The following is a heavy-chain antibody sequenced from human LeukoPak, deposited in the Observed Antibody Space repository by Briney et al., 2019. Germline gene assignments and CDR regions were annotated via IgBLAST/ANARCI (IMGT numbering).Heavy chain of an antibody. J-gene: IGHJ4*02. D-gene: IGHD2-21*02. Sequence: SETLSPTCTVSGGSISSNSYYWGWIRQPPGKGLEWLGSIYFSGSPYYNPSLKSRVTMSVDTSKNQFSLKVSSVTAADTAVYYCARWRTAKTAFDYWGQGTLVTVSS. CDR2: IYFSGSP. CDR3: ARWRTAKTAFDY. V-gene: IGHV4-39*01. CDR1: GGSISSNSYY.